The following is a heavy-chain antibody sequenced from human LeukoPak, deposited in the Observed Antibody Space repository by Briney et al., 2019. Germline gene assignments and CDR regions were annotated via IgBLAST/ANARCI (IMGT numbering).Heavy chain of an antibody. V-gene: IGHV3-48*02. Sequence: GGSLSLSCGASGFTFSTYTMNWVRQAPGKGLEWVSSISSTSSTIHYADSVKGRFTISRDNSKNSLFLQMNSLRDEDTAVYYCARPRGFNWWGQGTLVTVSS. CDR3: ARPRGFNW. CDR1: GFTFSTYT. D-gene: IGHD1-20*01. J-gene: IGHJ4*02. CDR2: ISSTSSTI.